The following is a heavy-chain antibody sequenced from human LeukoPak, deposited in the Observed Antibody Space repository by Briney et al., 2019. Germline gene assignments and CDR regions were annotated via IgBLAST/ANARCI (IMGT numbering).Heavy chain of an antibody. Sequence: SVKVSCKASGGTFISYAISWVRQAPGQGLEWMGGIIPIFGTANYAQKFQGRVTITADESTSTAYMELSSLRSEDTAVYYCARGIVVVPAAISWFDPWGQGTLVTVSS. CDR3: ARGIVVVPAAISWFDP. CDR1: GGTFISYA. D-gene: IGHD2-2*01. CDR2: IIPIFGTA. V-gene: IGHV1-69*13. J-gene: IGHJ5*02.